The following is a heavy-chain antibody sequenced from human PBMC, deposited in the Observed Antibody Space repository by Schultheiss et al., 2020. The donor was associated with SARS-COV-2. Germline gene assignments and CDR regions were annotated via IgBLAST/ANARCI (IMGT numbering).Heavy chain of an antibody. CDR3: ARDCERRTYYDFWSGYSYIDKSGVAAFDI. CDR2: INHSGST. D-gene: IGHD3-3*01. CDR1: GGSISSGGYS. Sequence: SETLSLTCTVSGGSISSGGYSWSWIRQPPGKGLEWIGEINHSGSTNYNPSLKSRVTISVDTSKNQFSLKLSSVTAADTAVYYCARDCERRTYYDFWSGYSYIDKSGVAAFDIWGQGTMVTVSS. J-gene: IGHJ3*02. V-gene: IGHV4-30-2*01.